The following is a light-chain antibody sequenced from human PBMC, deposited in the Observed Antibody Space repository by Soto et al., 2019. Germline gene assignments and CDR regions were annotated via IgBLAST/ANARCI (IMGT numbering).Light chain of an antibody. CDR2: AAS. Sequence: DNRMTQSPSSLSASVGDRVTITCRTSQTISNFLNWYQQKPGRAPKLLISAASILQSGVPSRFSGSGSGTDFTLTISSLQREDFATYYCQQSYTIPLTFGGGTKVEIK. CDR1: QTISNF. V-gene: IGKV1-39*01. J-gene: IGKJ4*01. CDR3: QQSYTIPLT.